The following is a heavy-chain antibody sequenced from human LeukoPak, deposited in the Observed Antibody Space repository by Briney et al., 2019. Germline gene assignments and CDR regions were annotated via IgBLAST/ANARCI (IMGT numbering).Heavy chain of an antibody. J-gene: IGHJ4*02. CDR3: AKNIGDQPICGFNY. V-gene: IGHV3-23*01. CDR2: ITGSGGST. D-gene: IGHD3-10*01. CDR1: GFTFEGSA. Sequence: GGSLRLSCAASGFTFEGSAMSWLRHAPGKGLAGVAGITGSGGSTYYSDSVKGRFTISRDNSKKKLFLQVNSTRAEDTAVYFCAKNIGDQPICGFNYWGQRIVFTVSS.